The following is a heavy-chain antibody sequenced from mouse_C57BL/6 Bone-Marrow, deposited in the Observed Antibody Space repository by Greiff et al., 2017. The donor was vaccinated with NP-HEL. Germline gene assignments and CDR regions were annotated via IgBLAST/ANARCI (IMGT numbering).Heavy chain of an antibody. D-gene: IGHD3-1*01. CDR2: IYPRSGNT. J-gene: IGHJ4*01. CDR3: ARGCPRADKGAMDY. Sequence: QVQLQQSGAELARPGASVKLSCKASGYTFTSYGISWVKQRTGQGLEWIGEIYPRSGNTYYNEKFKGKATLTADKSSSTAYMELRSLTSEDSAVYFCARGCPRADKGAMDYWGQGTSVTVSS. CDR1: GYTFTSYG. V-gene: IGHV1-81*01.